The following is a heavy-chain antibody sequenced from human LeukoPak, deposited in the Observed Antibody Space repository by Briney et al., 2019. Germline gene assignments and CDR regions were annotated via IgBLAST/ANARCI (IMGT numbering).Heavy chain of an antibody. CDR2: IYTSGST. CDR1: GYSISSGYY. D-gene: IGHD3-3*01. CDR3: ARAYDFWSDAFDI. Sequence: SETLSLTCTVSGYSISSGYYWSWIRQPAGKGLEWIGRIYTSGSTNYNPSLKSRVTISEDTSKNQFSLKLSSVTAADTAVYYCARAYDFWSDAFDIWGQGTMVTVSS. J-gene: IGHJ3*02. V-gene: IGHV4-61*02.